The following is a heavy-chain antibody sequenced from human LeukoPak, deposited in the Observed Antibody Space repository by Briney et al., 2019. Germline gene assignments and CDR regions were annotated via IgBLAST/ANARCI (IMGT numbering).Heavy chain of an antibody. Sequence: ASVKDSRKASGYTFTTYRITWVRQAPGQGLEWMGWYSGFNDDTNYAQKFQGRVIMTTDKSTSTAYLELRSLTPDDTAVYYCARLSYEGERLWAQGTLVIVSS. V-gene: IGHV1-18*01. D-gene: IGHD3-16*01. CDR3: ARLSYEGERL. CDR1: GYTFTTYR. J-gene: IGHJ4*02. CDR2: YSGFNDDT.